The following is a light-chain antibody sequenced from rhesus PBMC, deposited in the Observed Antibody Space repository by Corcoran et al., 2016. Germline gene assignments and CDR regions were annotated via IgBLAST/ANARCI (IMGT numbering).Light chain of an antibody. CDR1: QSLLDSEDGNTY. CDR2: EVS. V-gene: IGKV2-104*02. Sequence: DIVMTQTPLSLPVTPGEPASISCRSSQSLLDSEDGNTYLDWYLQKPGQSPQRLIYEVSKRAFGVPDRVSGSGSDTDFTLKISRVEAEDVGVYCCMQVLEFPLTFGGGTKVEIK. J-gene: IGKJ4*01. CDR3: MQVLEFPLT.